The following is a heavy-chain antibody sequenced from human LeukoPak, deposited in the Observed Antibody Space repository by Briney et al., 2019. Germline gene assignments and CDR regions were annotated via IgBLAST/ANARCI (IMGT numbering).Heavy chain of an antibody. CDR2: INPSGGST. CDR3: ARPTVYYGDYVASFDY. J-gene: IGHJ4*02. Sequence: GASVKVSCKASGYTFISYYMHWVRQAPGQGLEWMGIINPSGGSTSYAQKFQGRVTMTRDTSTSTVYMELSSLRSEDTAVYYCARPTVYYGDYVASFDYWGQGTLVTVSS. CDR1: GYTFISYY. D-gene: IGHD4-17*01. V-gene: IGHV1-46*01.